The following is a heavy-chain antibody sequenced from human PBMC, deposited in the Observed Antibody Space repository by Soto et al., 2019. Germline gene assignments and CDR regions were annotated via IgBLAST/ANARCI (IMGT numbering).Heavy chain of an antibody. CDR1: GFTFSSYE. V-gene: IGHV3-48*03. J-gene: IGHJ4*02. Sequence: GSLRLSCAASGFTFSSYEMNWVRQARGKGLERVSYISSSGSTIYYADSVKGRLTISRANAKTSLYLQMNSLRAEDTAVHYCARLTWNYPDWGQGTLVTVST. D-gene: IGHD1-7*01. CDR2: ISSSGSTI. CDR3: ARLTWNYPD.